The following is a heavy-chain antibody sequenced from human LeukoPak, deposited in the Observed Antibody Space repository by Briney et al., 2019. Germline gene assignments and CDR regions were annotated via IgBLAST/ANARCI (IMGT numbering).Heavy chain of an antibody. Sequence: ASVKVSCKASGYTFTSYDINWVRQATGQGLEWMGWMNPNSGNTGYAQKFQGRVTMTRNTSISTAYMELSSLRSEDTVVYYCARDRPNYDFWSGYKNWFDPWGQGTLVTVSS. CDR2: MNPNSGNT. J-gene: IGHJ5*02. CDR1: GYTFTSYD. CDR3: ARDRPNYDFWSGYKNWFDP. D-gene: IGHD3-3*01. V-gene: IGHV1-8*01.